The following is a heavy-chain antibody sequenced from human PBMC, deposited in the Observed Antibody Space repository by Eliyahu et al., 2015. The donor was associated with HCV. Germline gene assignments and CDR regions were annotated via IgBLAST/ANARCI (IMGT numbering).Heavy chain of an antibody. J-gene: IGHJ1*01. D-gene: IGHD4-17*01. CDR2: IGGTGGST. V-gene: IGHV3-23*01. CDR1: GFTFSRYP. Sequence: EVQLLESGGGLVQPGGSLRLSCAASGFTFSRYPMXWVRQAPGKGLXWVSNIGGTGGSTYYADSVKGRFTISRDNSKNTLYLQMNSLRAEDTALYYCAKVGLDHGDLEYLQYWGQGTLVTVSS. CDR3: AKVGLDHGDLEYLQY.